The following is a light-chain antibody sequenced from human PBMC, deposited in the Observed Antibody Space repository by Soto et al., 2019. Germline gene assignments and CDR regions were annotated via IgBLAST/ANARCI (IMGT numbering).Light chain of an antibody. Sequence: DIQMTQSPSTLSGSVGDIVTITCRASQTISSWLAWYQQKPGKAPKLLIYAASSLQSGVPSRFSGSGSGTEFTLTISSLQPDDFATYYCQNYNSYSEEFGQGTKVDIK. CDR3: QNYNSYSEE. V-gene: IGKV1-5*01. CDR1: QTISSW. CDR2: AAS. J-gene: IGKJ1*01.